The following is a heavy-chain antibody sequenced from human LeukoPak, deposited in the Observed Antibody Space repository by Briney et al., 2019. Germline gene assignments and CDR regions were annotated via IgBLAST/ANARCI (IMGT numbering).Heavy chain of an antibody. CDR2: IYYSGST. D-gene: IGHD2/OR15-2a*01. J-gene: IGHJ3*02. CDR3: ARDPYDTTTDAFDI. V-gene: IGHV4-31*03. Sequence: PSQTLSLTCTVSGGSISSGGYYWSWIRQHPGRGLEWIGYIYYSGSTYYNPSLKSRVTISVDTSKNQFSLKLSSVTAADTAVCYCARDPYDTTTDAFDIWGQGTMVTVSS. CDR1: GGSISSGGYY.